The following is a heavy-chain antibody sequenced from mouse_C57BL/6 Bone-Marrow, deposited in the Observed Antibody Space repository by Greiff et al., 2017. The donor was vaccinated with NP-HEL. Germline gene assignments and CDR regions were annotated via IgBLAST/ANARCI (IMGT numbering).Heavy chain of an antibody. CDR3: ARSEEYGVDY. J-gene: IGHJ2*01. CDR1: GYTFTSYG. D-gene: IGHD1-2*01. Sequence: QVQLKESGAELARPGASVKLSCKASGYTFTSYGLSWVKQRTGQGLEWIGEFYPRSGNTYYNEKFKGKATLTADKSSSTAYREICSLTSEDSAVYYCARSEEYGVDYWGQGTTLAVAS. V-gene: IGHV1-81*01. CDR2: FYPRSGNT.